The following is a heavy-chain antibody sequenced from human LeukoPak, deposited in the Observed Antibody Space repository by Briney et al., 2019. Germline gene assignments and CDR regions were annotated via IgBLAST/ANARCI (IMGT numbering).Heavy chain of an antibody. CDR3: ARGDPRYCSSTSCYPHWFDP. CDR2: ISAYNCNT. D-gene: IGHD2-2*01. J-gene: IGHJ5*02. Sequence: GASVKVSCKASGYTFTSYGISWVRQAPRQGPEWMGWISAYNCNTNYAQKLQGRVTMTTDTSTSTAYMESRSLRSDDTAVYYCARGDPRYCSSTSCYPHWFDPWGQGTLVTVSS. CDR1: GYTFTSYG. V-gene: IGHV1-18*04.